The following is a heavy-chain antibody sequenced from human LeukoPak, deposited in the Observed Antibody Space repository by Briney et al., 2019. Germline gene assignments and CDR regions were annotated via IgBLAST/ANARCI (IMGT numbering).Heavy chain of an antibody. J-gene: IGHJ6*03. D-gene: IGHD1-1*01. CDR1: GYTLTEVS. V-gene: IGHV1-24*01. CDR3: ATAVVERRGYYYYMDV. Sequence: ASVNVSCKVSGYTLTEVSMHWVRQAPGKGLEWMGGFDPEDGETIYAQKFQGRVTMTEDTSTDTAYMELSSLRSEDTAVYYCATAVVERRGYYYYMDVWGKGTTVTVSS. CDR2: FDPEDGET.